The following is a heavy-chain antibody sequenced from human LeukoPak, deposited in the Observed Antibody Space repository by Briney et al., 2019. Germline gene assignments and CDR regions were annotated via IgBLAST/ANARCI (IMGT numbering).Heavy chain of an antibody. D-gene: IGHD2-15*01. J-gene: IGHJ4*02. Sequence: ASVKVSCKTSGYTFTIYGISWVRQAPGQGLEWMGLISAYGNTNYAQNFQGRVTMTTDTYTSTAYMELRSLRTADTAVYYCARGIIGYYFDYWGRGTLVAVSS. CDR3: ARGIIGYYFDY. V-gene: IGHV1-18*01. CDR2: ISAYGNT. CDR1: GYTFTIYG.